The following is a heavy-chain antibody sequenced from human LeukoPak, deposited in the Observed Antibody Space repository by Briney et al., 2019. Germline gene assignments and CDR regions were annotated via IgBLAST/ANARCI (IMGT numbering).Heavy chain of an antibody. D-gene: IGHD3-9*01. CDR2: INTNTGNP. CDR3: ARTYYDILTGYLGGPDY. Sequence: ASVKVSCKASGYTFTSYAMNWVRQAPGQGLEWMGWINTNTGNPTYAQGFTGRFVFSLDTSVSTAYLQISSLKAEDTAVYYCARTYYDILTGYLGGPDYWGQGTLVTVSS. J-gene: IGHJ4*02. CDR1: GYTFTSYA. V-gene: IGHV7-4-1*02.